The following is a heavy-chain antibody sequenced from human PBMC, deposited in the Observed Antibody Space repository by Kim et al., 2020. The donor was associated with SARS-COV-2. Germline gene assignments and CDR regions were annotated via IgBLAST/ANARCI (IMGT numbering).Heavy chain of an antibody. CDR2: IGTAGDT. CDR1: GFTFSSYD. Sequence: GGSLRLSCAASGFTFSSYDMHWVRQATGKGLEWVSAIGTAGDTYYPGSVKGRFTISRENAKNSLYLQVNSLRAGDTAVYYCARASLWSGYSFYYYYYMDVWGKGTTVTVSS. V-gene: IGHV3-13*01. J-gene: IGHJ6*03. D-gene: IGHD3-3*01. CDR3: ARASLWSGYSFYYYYYMDV.